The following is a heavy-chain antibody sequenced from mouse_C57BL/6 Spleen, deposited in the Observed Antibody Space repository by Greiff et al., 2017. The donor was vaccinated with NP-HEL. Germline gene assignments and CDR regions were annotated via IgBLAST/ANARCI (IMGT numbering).Heavy chain of an antibody. D-gene: IGHD4-1*01. CDR3: ARSLTGTEYYFDY. CDR2: IYPSDSET. J-gene: IGHJ2*01. CDR1: GYTFTSYW. Sequence: QVQLQQPGAELVRPGSSVKLSCKASGYTFTSYWMDWVKQRPGQGLEWIGNIYPSDSETHYNQKFKDKATLTVDKSSSTAYMQLSSLTSEDSAVYYCARSLTGTEYYFDYWGQGTTLTVSS. V-gene: IGHV1-61*01.